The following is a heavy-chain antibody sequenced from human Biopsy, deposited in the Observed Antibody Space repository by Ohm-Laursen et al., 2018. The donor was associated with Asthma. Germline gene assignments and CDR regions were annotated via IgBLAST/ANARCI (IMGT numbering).Heavy chain of an antibody. Sequence: SLRLSCAASGFAVSRDHMFWVRQAPGKGLEWVAVVSYDGGVVHYADSMKGRFTISRDNAKNSLYLQMNSLRAEDTAVYYCARTFHFWSPYHAEHYQLWGQGTLVTVSS. CDR1: GFAVSRDH. CDR3: ARTFHFWSPYHAEHYQL. D-gene: IGHD3-3*02. V-gene: IGHV3-30-3*01. CDR2: VSYDGGVV. J-gene: IGHJ1*01.